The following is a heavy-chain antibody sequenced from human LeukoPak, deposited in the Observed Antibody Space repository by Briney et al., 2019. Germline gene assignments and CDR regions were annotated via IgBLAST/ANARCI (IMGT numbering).Heavy chain of an antibody. CDR2: ISSSSSYI. CDR3: ARDPPGLMAPR. CDR1: GFTYSSYS. V-gene: IGHV3-21*01. Sequence: GGSLRLSCAASGFTYSSYSMNWVRQAPGKGLEWVSSISSSSSYIYYADSVKGRFTISRDNAKNSLYLHMNSLRAEDTAVYYCARDPPGLMAPRWGQGTLVTVSS. J-gene: IGHJ4*02. D-gene: IGHD2-8*01.